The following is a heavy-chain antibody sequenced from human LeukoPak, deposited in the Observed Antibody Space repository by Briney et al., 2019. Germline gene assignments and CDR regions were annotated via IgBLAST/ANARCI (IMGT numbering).Heavy chain of an antibody. CDR3: AKSGVGTTSVDWCDP. V-gene: IGHV3-23*01. CDR2: IIGSGGST. D-gene: IGHD5/OR15-5a*01. CDR1: EFTFSSNA. Sequence: GSLRPSLPASEFTFSSNAWSWVRQPQGKGLEWVSAIIGSGGSTYYPDSGRGGFTFSRDNSKTTLYLQMNSLRAEDTAVYYCAKSGVGTTSVDWCDPWGQGTLVSVSS. J-gene: IGHJ5*02.